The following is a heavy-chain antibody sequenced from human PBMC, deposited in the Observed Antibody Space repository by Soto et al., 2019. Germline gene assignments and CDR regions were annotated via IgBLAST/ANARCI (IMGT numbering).Heavy chain of an antibody. J-gene: IGHJ4*02. V-gene: IGHV5-51*01. CDR2: IYPGDSDT. CDR1: GYSFTSYW. D-gene: IGHD3-16*02. Sequence: GESLKISCKGSGYSFTSYWIGWVRQMPGKGLEWMGIIYPGDSDTRYSPSFQGQVTISADKSISTAYLQWSSLKASDTAMYYCARGGSGYYDYVWGSYRYYALDYCGQRTLVTVSS. CDR3: ARGGSGYYDYVWGSYRYYALDY.